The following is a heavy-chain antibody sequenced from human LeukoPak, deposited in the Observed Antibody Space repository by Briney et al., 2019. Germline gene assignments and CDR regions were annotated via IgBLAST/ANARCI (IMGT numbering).Heavy chain of an antibody. V-gene: IGHV4-39*07. J-gene: IGHJ5*02. CDR3: ARALVKQWLTNWFDP. CDR1: GGSISSSSSY. CDR2: VYHSGSA. Sequence: SETLSLTCTVSGGSISSSSSYWDWIRQPPGKGLEWIGSVYHSGSAYYNPSLKSRVTISVDTTKNQFSLNLTSVTAADTAVYFCARALVKQWLTNWFDPWGQGTLVTVSS. D-gene: IGHD6-19*01.